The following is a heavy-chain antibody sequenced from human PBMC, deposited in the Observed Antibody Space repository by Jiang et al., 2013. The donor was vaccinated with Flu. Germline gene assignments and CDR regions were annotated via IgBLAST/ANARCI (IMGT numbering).Heavy chain of an antibody. J-gene: IGHJ5*02. D-gene: IGHD4-17*01. Sequence: KPTQTLTLTCTFSGFSLNTNGVAVGWIRQPPGKALEWLALIYWDDDKRYSPSLKSRLTITKDTSNNQVVLTMINMDPVDTATYYCAYRFPLGDYASWGQGTLVTVSS. CDR2: IYWDDDK. CDR1: GFSLNTNGVA. CDR3: AYRFPLGDYAS. V-gene: IGHV2-5*02.